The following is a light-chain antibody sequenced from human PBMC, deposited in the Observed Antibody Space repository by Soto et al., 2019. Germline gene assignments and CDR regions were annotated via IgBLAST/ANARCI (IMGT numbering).Light chain of an antibody. CDR2: DVS. Sequence: QSVLTQPASVPRSPGQSITISCTGTSRDIGGYNYVSWYQHRPGQAPKLMIYDVSNRPSGVSSRFAGSKSGNTASLTISGLLADDEADYYCSSYTSNSALYVFGTGTKVTVL. J-gene: IGLJ1*01. CDR3: SSYTSNSALYV. CDR1: SRDIGGYNY. V-gene: IGLV2-14*03.